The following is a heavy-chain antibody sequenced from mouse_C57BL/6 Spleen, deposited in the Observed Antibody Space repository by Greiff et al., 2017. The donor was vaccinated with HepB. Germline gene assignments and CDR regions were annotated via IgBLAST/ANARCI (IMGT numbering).Heavy chain of an antibody. V-gene: IGHV1-61*01. CDR1: GYTFTSYW. D-gene: IGHD2-4*01. CDR2: IYPSDSET. CDR3: ARRRDYDGGFAY. J-gene: IGHJ3*01. Sequence: VQLQQPGAELVRPGSSVKLSCKASGYTFTSYWMDWVKQRPGQGLEWIGNIYPSDSETHYNQKFKDKATLTVDKSSSTAYMQLSSLTSEDSAVYYGARRRDYDGGFAYWGQGTLVTVSA.